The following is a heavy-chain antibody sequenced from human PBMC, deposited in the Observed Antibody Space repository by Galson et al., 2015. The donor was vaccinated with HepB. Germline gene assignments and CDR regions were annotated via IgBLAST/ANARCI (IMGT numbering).Heavy chain of an antibody. J-gene: IGHJ6*02. CDR2: IKSKTDGGTT. CDR3: LGGITMVRGAPYGMDV. V-gene: IGHV3-15*01. D-gene: IGHD3-10*01. CDR1: GFAFSNAW. Sequence: SLRLSCAASGFAFSNAWMSWVRQAPGKGLEWVGRIKSKTDGGTTDYAAPVKGRFTISRDDSKNTLYLQMNSLKTGDTAVYYCLGGITMVRGAPYGMDVWGQGTTVTVSS.